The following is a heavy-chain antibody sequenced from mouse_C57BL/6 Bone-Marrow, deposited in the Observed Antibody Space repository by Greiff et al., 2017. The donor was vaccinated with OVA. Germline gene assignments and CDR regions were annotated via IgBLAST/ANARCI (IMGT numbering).Heavy chain of an antibody. D-gene: IGHD1-1*01. V-gene: IGHV5-17*01. CDR2: ISSGSSTI. CDR1: GFTFSDYG. Sequence: DVKLVESGGGLVKPGGSLKLSCAASGFTFSDYGMHWVRQAPEKGLEWVAYISSGSSTIYYADTVKGRFTISRDNAKNTLFLQMTSLRSEDTAMYYCARDDYYGSYWYFDVWGTGTTVTVSS. J-gene: IGHJ1*03. CDR3: ARDDYYGSYWYFDV.